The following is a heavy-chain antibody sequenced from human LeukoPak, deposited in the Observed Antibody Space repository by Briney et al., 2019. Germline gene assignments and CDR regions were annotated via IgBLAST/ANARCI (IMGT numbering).Heavy chain of an antibody. J-gene: IGHJ4*02. CDR3: VRGRTAVAGTTSGY. CDR1: GFTFSSYA. CDR2: ISGSGGST. V-gene: IGHV3-23*01. Sequence: GGSLRLSCAASGFTFSSYAMSWVRQAPGKGLEWVSAISGSGGSTYYADSVKGRFTISRDNSKNTLYLQMNSLRAEDTAVYYCVRGRTAVAGTTSGYWGQGALVTVSS. D-gene: IGHD6-19*01.